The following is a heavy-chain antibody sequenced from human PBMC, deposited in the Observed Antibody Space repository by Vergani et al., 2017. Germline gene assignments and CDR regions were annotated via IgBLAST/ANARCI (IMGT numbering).Heavy chain of an antibody. J-gene: IGHJ4*02. CDR2: ISGSGGST. D-gene: IGHD6-19*01. CDR1: GFTFSSYA. Sequence: EVQLLESGGGLVQPGGSLRLSCAASGFTFSSYAMSWVRQAPGKGLEWVSAISGSGGSTYYADSVKGRFTISRDNSKNTLYLQMNSLRAEDTAVYYCAKDLYSSGWYEYYFDYWGQGTLVTVSS. V-gene: IGHV3-23*01. CDR3: AKDLYSSGWYEYYFDY.